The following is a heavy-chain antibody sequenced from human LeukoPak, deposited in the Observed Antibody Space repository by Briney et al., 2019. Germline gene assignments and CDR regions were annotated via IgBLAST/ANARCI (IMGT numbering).Heavy chain of an antibody. D-gene: IGHD3-22*01. CDR3: ARGPYYYDSSGYWLDY. CDR2: IYYSGST. J-gene: IGHJ4*02. Sequence: PSETLSLTCTGSGGSISSYYWSWIRQPPGKGLEWIGYIYYSGSTNYNPSLKSRVTRLVDTSKNQFSLKLSSVTAAATAVYYCARGPYYYDSSGYWLDYWGRGTLVTVSS. V-gene: IGHV4-59*01. CDR1: GGSISSYY.